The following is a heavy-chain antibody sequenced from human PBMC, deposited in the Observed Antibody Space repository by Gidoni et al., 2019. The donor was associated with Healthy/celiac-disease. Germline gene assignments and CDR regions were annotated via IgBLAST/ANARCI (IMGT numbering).Heavy chain of an antibody. V-gene: IGHV4-4*02. CDR2: TYHSGST. CDR1: GGSISSRNW. CDR3: ASRVTLVQGVITILFYFDY. D-gene: IGHD3-10*01. Sequence: QVHLQESGPGLVPPSGTLSLTCAVSGGSISSRNWWRLVRQPPGKGLEGIGETYHSGSTNYNPALRSRVTISVDKSKNQFSLKLSSVTAADTAVYYCASRVTLVQGVITILFYFDYWGQGTLVTVSS. J-gene: IGHJ4*02.